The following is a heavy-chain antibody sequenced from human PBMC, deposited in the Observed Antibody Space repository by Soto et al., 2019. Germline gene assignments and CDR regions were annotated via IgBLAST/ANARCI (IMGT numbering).Heavy chain of an antibody. D-gene: IGHD6-19*01. CDR2: MNPNSGNT. Sequence: ASVQCSCEPCPFTFTSNNICWLGQATRQGLEWMGWMNPNSGNTGYAQKFQGRVTMTRNTSISTAYMELSSLRSEDTAVYYCARDYAPVAGTHYYGMDVWGQGTTVTVSS. V-gene: IGHV1-8*01. CDR1: PFTFTSNN. CDR3: ARDYAPVAGTHYYGMDV. J-gene: IGHJ6*02.